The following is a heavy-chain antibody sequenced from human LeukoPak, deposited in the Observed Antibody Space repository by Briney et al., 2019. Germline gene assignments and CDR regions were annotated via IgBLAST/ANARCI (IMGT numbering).Heavy chain of an antibody. CDR1: GFTFSSYG. CDR2: ISNGGSDK. V-gene: IGHV3-30*03. CDR3: ARGSSSWYYFDY. D-gene: IGHD6-13*01. Sequence: GGSLRLSCEVSGFTFSSYGMHWVRQAPGKGLEWVAVISNGGSDKHYADSVKGRFTISRDNPKNTLYLQLNSLRAEDTAVYYCARGSSSWYYFDYWGQGTLVTVSS. J-gene: IGHJ4*02.